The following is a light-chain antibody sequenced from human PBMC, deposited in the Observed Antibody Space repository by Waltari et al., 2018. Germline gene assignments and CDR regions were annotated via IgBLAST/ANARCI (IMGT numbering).Light chain of an antibody. CDR2: EVT. CDR1: SSAVGNYHL. J-gene: IGLJ1*01. V-gene: IGLV2-23*02. Sequence: QSGLAQPASASGSPGQSITITCTGTSSAVGNYHLFPWYQQRPGKAPRLLIYEVTKRAPGTSDRFSASKSGNTASLSISGLQAQEDEADYYCCSYVGLGTYVFGTGTKVTV. CDR3: CSYVGLGTYV.